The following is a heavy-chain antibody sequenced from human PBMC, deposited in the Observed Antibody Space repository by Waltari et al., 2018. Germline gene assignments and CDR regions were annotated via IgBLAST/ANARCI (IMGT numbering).Heavy chain of an antibody. J-gene: IGHJ4*02. CDR3: AGTGGGSGYSYFDY. CDR1: GGTFSSYA. CDR2: MITIIGTA. D-gene: IGHD3-3*01. Sequence: QVQLVQSGAEVKKPGSSVKVSCKASGGTFSSYAISRVRQAPGQGLEWMGGMITIIGTANEAQKCKCRGTITTDEASRTADMELGSLRSEDTAGYYCAGTGGGSGYSYFDYWGQGTLVTVSS. V-gene: IGHV1-69*05.